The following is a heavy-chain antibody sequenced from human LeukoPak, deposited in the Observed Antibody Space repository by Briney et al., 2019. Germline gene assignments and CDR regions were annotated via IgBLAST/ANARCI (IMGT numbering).Heavy chain of an antibody. CDR1: GGSISSSSYY. J-gene: IGHJ4*02. V-gene: IGHV4-39*01. CDR2: IYYSGST. Sequence: SETLSLTCTVSGGSISSSSYYWGWIRQPPGKGLEWIGSIYYSGSTYYNPSLKSRVTISVDTSKNQFSLKLSSVTAADTAVYYCARRTLYDYVWGSCRQRGLFDYWGQGTLVTVSS. D-gene: IGHD3-16*02. CDR3: ARRTLYDYVWGSCRQRGLFDY.